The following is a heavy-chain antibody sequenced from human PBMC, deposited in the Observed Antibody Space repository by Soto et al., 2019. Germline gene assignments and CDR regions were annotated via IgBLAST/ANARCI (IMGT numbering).Heavy chain of an antibody. CDR3: ARHRGHYYGSGSYWGALENWFDP. Sequence: SETLSLTCTVSGGSISSYYWSWIRQPAGKGLEWIGRIYTSGSTNYNPSLKSRVTMSVDTSKNQFSLKLSSVTAADTAVYYCARHRGHYYGSGSYWGALENWFDPWGQGTLVTVSS. CDR2: IYTSGST. V-gene: IGHV4-4*07. CDR1: GGSISSYY. J-gene: IGHJ5*02. D-gene: IGHD3-10*01.